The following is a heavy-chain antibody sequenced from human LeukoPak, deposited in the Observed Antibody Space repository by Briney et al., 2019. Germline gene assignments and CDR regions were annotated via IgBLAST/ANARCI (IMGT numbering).Heavy chain of an antibody. J-gene: IGHJ1*01. Sequence: PGGSLRLSCAASGFTFSSYAMSWVRQAPGKGLEWVSAISGSGGSTYYADSVKGRFTISRDNSKNTLYLQMNSLRAEDTAVYYCAKVPYQKTLAVAGTWYFQHWGQGTLVTVSS. V-gene: IGHV3-23*01. CDR1: GFTFSSYA. CDR2: ISGSGGST. D-gene: IGHD6-19*01. CDR3: AKVPYQKTLAVAGTWYFQH.